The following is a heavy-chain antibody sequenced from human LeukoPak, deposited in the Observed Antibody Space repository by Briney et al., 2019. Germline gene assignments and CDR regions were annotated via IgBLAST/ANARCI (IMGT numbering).Heavy chain of an antibody. CDR3: ARGGNWNYGESDDAFDI. Sequence: ASVKVSCKASGYTFTGYYMHWVRQAPGQGLEWMGWINPNSGGTNYAQKFQGRVTMTRDTSISTAYMELSRLRSDDTAVYYCARGGNWNYGESDDAFDIWGQGTMVTVSS. D-gene: IGHD1-7*01. CDR2: INPNSGGT. V-gene: IGHV1-2*02. CDR1: GYTFTGYY. J-gene: IGHJ3*02.